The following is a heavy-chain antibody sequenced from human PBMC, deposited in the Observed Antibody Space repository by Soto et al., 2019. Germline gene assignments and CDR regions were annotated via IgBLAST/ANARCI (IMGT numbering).Heavy chain of an antibody. CDR1: GFTFSDYF. J-gene: IGHJ4*02. D-gene: IGHD2-21*01. CDR2: ISSSGIAI. V-gene: IGHV3-11*04. Sequence: GGSLRPSFAAYGFTFSDYFLSWIRQAPGKGLEWVSYISSSGIAIYYADSVKGRFTISRDNAKNSLYLQMNSLRAEDTAVYYCVRGGGGGLFEHWGQGVLVTVSS. CDR3: VRGGGGGLFEH.